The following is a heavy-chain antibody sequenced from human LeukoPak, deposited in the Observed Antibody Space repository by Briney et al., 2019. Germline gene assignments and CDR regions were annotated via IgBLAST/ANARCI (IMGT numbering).Heavy chain of an antibody. D-gene: IGHD4-23*01. CDR1: GFTFSSYA. CDR3: AKDYGGNPFDS. CDR2: ISGSGGFT. J-gene: IGHJ4*02. Sequence: GGSLRLSCAASGFTFSSYAMSWVRQAPGKGLEWVSVISGSGGFTNYADSVKDRFTISRDNSKNTLHLQMNSLRAEDTAVYYCAKDYGGNPFDSWGQGTLVTVSS. V-gene: IGHV3-23*01.